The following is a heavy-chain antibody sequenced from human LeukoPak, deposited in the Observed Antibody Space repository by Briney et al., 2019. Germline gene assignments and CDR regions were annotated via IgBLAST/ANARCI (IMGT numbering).Heavy chain of an antibody. CDR2: ISGSGSIT. CDR1: GFTFSSYG. Sequence: GGTLRLSCAASGFTFSSYGMGWVRQAPGKGLEWVSAISGSGSITYYADSVKGRFTVSRDNSKNTLYLQMNSLRAEDTAVYYCARRDYYGSGRPFDYWGQGTLVTVSS. J-gene: IGHJ4*02. CDR3: ARRDYYGSGRPFDY. D-gene: IGHD3-10*01. V-gene: IGHV3-23*01.